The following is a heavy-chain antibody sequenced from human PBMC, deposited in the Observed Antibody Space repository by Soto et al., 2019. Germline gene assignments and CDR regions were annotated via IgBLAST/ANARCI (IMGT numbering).Heavy chain of an antibody. V-gene: IGHV4-31*03. D-gene: IGHD3-9*01. J-gene: IGHJ6*02. Sequence: PSETLSLTCTVSGMSIRSSGYYWSWVRQHPGKGLEWIGYVHCSGGTDYIPSLKSRVTISIDTFKNQFSLRLTSLTAADTAVYYCARDTSGLYDLFTEEYSYYGLDVWGQGTTVTVSS. CDR1: GMSIRSSGYY. CDR2: VHCSGGT. CDR3: ARDTSGLYDLFTEEYSYYGLDV.